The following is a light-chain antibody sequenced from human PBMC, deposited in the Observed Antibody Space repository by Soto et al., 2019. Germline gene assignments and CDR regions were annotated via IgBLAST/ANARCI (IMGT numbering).Light chain of an antibody. CDR1: QSVSNNY. Sequence: EIVLTQSPGTLSLSAGERAGLCCRASQSVSNNYLAWYQQKPGQAPRLLIYDASNRATGIPARFSGSGSGTEFTLTIRSLQPDDFATYYCQQYNSYSTFGQGTKVDI. V-gene: IGKV3-20*01. J-gene: IGKJ1*01. CDR2: DAS. CDR3: QQYNSYST.